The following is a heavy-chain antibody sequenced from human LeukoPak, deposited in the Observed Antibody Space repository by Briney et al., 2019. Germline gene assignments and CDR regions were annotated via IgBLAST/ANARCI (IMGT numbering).Heavy chain of an antibody. CDR3: TSLVQIVDTVMVTDY. CDR1: GFTFSSYS. CDR2: IWYDGSNK. V-gene: IGHV3-33*08. D-gene: IGHD5-18*01. Sequence: GGSLRLSCAASGFTFSSYSMNWVRQAPGKGLEWVAVIWYDGSNKYYADSVKGRFTISRDNSKNTLYLQMNSLRAEDTAVYYCTSLVQIVDTVMVTDYWGQGTLVTVSS. J-gene: IGHJ4*02.